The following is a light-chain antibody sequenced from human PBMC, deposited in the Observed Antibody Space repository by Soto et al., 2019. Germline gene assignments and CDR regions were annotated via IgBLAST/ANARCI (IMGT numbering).Light chain of an antibody. J-gene: IGKJ1*01. Sequence: DIQMTQSPSSLSASVGDRVTITCRASQGISNYLAWYQQKPGKVPKLLIYGASTMQSGVPSRFSGSGSGTDFTLTISSLQPEDVATYYCQKYNSALWTFGQGTKVEIE. CDR1: QGISNY. CDR3: QKYNSALWT. CDR2: GAS. V-gene: IGKV1-27*01.